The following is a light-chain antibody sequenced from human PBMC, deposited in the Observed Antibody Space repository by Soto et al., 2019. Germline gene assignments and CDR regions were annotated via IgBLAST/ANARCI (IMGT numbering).Light chain of an antibody. CDR2: EVN. CDR3: SSYAGSNEV. V-gene: IGLV2-8*01. Sequence: QSALTQPPSASGSPGQSVTISCTGTSSDVGNYNYVSWYQQHPGKVPKLMIYEVNKRPSGVPDRFSGSKSGNTASLTVSGLQAEDEADYYCSSYAGSNEVFGGGTKLTVL. CDR1: SSDVGNYNY. J-gene: IGLJ3*02.